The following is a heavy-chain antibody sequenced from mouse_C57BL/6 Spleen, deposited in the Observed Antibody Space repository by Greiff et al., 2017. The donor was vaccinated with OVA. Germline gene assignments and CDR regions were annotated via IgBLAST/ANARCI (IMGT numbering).Heavy chain of an antibody. CDR2: INPNNGGT. Sequence: EVQVVESGPELVKPGASVKIPCKASGYTFTDYNMDWVKQSHGKSLEWIGDINPNNGGTIYNQKFKGKATLTVDKSSSTAYMERRSLTSEDTAVYYCAREVYYGSSPFAYWGQGTLVTVSA. D-gene: IGHD1-1*01. V-gene: IGHV1-18*01. J-gene: IGHJ3*01. CDR3: AREVYYGSSPFAY. CDR1: GYTFTDYN.